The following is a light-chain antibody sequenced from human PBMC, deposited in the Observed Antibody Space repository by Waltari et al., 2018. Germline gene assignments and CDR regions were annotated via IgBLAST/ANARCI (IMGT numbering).Light chain of an antibody. Sequence: DIQLTKSPSSLSASVGDRVTITCRASQSISRNLNWYQQKPGKAPKLLIYAASGLQNGVPSRFSGSGSGTDFTLTISSLQPEDFATYYCQQSYSIPLTFGGGTKVEIK. J-gene: IGKJ4*01. CDR3: QQSYSIPLT. CDR1: QSISRN. CDR2: AAS. V-gene: IGKV1-39*01.